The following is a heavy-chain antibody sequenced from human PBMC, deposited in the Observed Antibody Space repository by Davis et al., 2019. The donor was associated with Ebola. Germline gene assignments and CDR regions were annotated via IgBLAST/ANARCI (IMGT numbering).Heavy chain of an antibody. CDR1: GGSFSGYY. J-gene: IGHJ6*02. D-gene: IGHD6-6*01. CDR3: ARGSSSSSGYYYYGMDV. CDR2: INHSGST. V-gene: IGHV4-34*01. Sequence: MPSETLSLTCAVYGGSFSGYYWSWIRQPPGKGLEWIREINHSGSTNYNPSLKSRVTISVDTSKNQFSLKLSSVTAADTAVYYCARGSSSSSGYYYYGMDVWGQGTTVTVSS.